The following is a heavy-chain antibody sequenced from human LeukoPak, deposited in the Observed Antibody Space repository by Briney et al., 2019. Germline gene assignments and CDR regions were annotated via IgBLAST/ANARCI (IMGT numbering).Heavy chain of an antibody. J-gene: IGHJ4*02. CDR1: GFTFSSYA. CDR2: ISYDGSNK. CDR3: ARDQGWINHYFDY. V-gene: IGHV3-30*04. D-gene: IGHD2-2*03. Sequence: GGSLRLSCAASGFTFSSYAMHWVRQAPGKGLEWVAVISYDGSNKYYADSVKGRFTISRDNSKNTLYLQMNSLRAEDTAVYYCARDQGWINHYFDYWGQGSLVTVSS.